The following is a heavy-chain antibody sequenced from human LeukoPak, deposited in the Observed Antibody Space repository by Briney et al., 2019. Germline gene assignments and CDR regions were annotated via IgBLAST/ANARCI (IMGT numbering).Heavy chain of an antibody. CDR3: ARPLGYCSSTSCYEWGY. CDR1: GFTFRSYA. J-gene: IGHJ4*02. V-gene: IGHV3-30-3*01. Sequence: GGSLRLSRAASGFTFRSYAMHWVRQAPGKGLEWVAVISYDGSNKYYADSVKGRFTISRDNSKNTLDLQMNSLRAEDTAVYYCARPLGYCSSTSCYEWGYWGQGTLVTVSS. D-gene: IGHD2-2*01. CDR2: ISYDGSNK.